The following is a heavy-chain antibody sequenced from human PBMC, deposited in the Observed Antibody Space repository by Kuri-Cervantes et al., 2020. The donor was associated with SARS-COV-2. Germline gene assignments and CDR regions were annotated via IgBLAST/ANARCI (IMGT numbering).Heavy chain of an antibody. CDR3: ARDREFIAARIFDY. CDR1: GFTFSSYW. J-gene: IGHJ4*02. Sequence: GGSLRLSCAASGFTFSSYWMSWARQAPGKGLEWVANIKQDGSEKYYVDSVKGRFTISRDNAKNSLYLQMNSLRAEDTAVYYCARDREFIAARIFDYWGQGTLVTVSS. CDR2: IKQDGSEK. V-gene: IGHV3-7*01. D-gene: IGHD6-6*01.